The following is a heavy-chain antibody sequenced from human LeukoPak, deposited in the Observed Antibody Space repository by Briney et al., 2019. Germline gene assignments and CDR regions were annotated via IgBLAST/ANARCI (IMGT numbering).Heavy chain of an antibody. CDR3: TTDEGYYYDSSGYYTLYYFDY. V-gene: IGHV3-15*01. CDR1: GFTFSNAW. D-gene: IGHD3-22*01. Sequence: GGSLRLACAAYGFTFSNAWMSWVGQAPGKGLEWVGRIKSKTDGGTTDYAAPVKGRFTISRDDSKNTLYLQMNSLKTEDTAVYYCTTDEGYYYDSSGYYTLYYFDYWGQGTLVTVSS. J-gene: IGHJ4*02. CDR2: IKSKTDGGTT.